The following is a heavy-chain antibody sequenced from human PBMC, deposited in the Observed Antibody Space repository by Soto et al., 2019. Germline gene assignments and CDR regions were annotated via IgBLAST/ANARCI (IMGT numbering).Heavy chain of an antibody. CDR1: GGSISGYY. CDR3: ARGLRGYSYGHFDY. CDR2: IYYSGST. Sequence: QVQLQESGPGLVKPSETLSLTCTVSGGSISGYYWSWIRQPPGKGLELIGYIYYSGSTNYNPSLKSRVTISVDTSKNQFSLKLSSVTAADTAVYYCARGLRGYSYGHFDYWGQGTLVTVSS. V-gene: IGHV4-59*01. J-gene: IGHJ4*02. D-gene: IGHD5-18*01.